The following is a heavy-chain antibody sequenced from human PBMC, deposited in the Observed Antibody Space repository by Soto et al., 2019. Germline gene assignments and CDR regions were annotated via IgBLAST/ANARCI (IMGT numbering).Heavy chain of an antibody. J-gene: IGHJ3*02. CDR2: FDPEDGET. Sequence: ASVKVSCKVSGYTLTELSMHWVRQAPGKGLEWMGGFDPEDGETIYAQKFQGRVTMTEDTSTDTAYMELSSLRSEDTAVYYCATGGTNCSGGSCYPTDAFDIWGQGTMVTVSS. D-gene: IGHD2-15*01. CDR3: ATGGTNCSGGSCYPTDAFDI. CDR1: GYTLTELS. V-gene: IGHV1-24*01.